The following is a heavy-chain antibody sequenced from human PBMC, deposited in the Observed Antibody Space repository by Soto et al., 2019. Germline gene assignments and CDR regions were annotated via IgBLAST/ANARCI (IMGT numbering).Heavy chain of an antibody. CDR1: GDSISCGAY. Sequence: PSETLSLTCTVSGDSISCGAYWSWIRQHPGKGLEWIGYIYYSGSTYYNPSLKSRLTISLDTSNNQFSLRLNSVTAADTAVYYCARIKSAYYKIIPYSFEYWGRGTLVTVSS. V-gene: IGHV4-31*03. CDR3: ARIKSAYYKIIPYSFEY. CDR2: IYYSGST. D-gene: IGHD3-9*01. J-gene: IGHJ4*02.